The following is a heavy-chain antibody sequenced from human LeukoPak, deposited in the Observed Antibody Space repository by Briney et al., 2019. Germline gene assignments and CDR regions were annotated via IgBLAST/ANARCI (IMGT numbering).Heavy chain of an antibody. J-gene: IGHJ4*02. CDR3: ARAEVLLGATYYFDY. CDR2: IYHSGST. Sequence: SETLSLTCTVSGFSISSGYYWGWIRQPPGKGLEWIGIIYHSGSTYYNPSLKSRVTISVDTSKNQFSLKLSSVTAADTAVYYCARAEVLLGATYYFDYWGQGTLVTVSS. D-gene: IGHD1-26*01. V-gene: IGHV4-38-2*02. CDR1: GFSISSGYY.